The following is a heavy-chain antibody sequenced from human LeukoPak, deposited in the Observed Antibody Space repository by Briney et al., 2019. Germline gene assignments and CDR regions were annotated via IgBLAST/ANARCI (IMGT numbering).Heavy chain of an antibody. CDR1: GFTFSSYG. CDR2: IWYDGSNK. D-gene: IGHD3-16*02. V-gene: IGHV3-33*01. J-gene: IGHJ4*02. CDR3: ARDTKLGYDHLYDYVWGSYRPNFDY. Sequence: GGALRLSCAASGFTFSSYGMHWVRQAPGKVLEWEAVIWYDGSNKYYADSVKGRFTISRDNSENTLYLQMNSLRAEDMAVYYCARDTKLGYDHLYDYVWGSYRPNFDYWGQGTLVTVSS.